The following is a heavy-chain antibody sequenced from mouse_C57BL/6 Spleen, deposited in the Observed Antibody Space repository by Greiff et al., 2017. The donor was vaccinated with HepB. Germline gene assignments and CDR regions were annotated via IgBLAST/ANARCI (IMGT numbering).Heavy chain of an antibody. V-gene: IGHV2-9-1*01. J-gene: IGHJ4*01. CDR2: IWTGGGT. Sequence: QVQLQQSGPGLVAPSQSLSITCTVSGFSLTSYAISWVRQPPGKGLEWLGVIWTGGGTNYNSALKSRLSISKDNSKSQVFLKMNSLQTDDTARYYCARIDGYDDYYAMDYWGQGTSVTVSS. CDR3: ARIDGYDDYYAMDY. CDR1: GFSLTSYA. D-gene: IGHD2-2*01.